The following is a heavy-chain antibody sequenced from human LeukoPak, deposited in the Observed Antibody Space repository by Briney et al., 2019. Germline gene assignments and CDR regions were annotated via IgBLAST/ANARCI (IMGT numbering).Heavy chain of an antibody. J-gene: IGHJ4*02. CDR1: GGSISSDY. CDR3: AREVGAYYFDY. V-gene: IGHV4-4*07. Sequence: SETLSLTCNVAGGSISSDYWSWIRQPAGKGLEWMGRIYTTGSTNYNPSLKSRVTMSVDTSKNQFSLKLSSVTAADTAVYYCAREVGAYYFDYWGQGTLVTVSS. D-gene: IGHD1-26*01. CDR2: IYTTGST.